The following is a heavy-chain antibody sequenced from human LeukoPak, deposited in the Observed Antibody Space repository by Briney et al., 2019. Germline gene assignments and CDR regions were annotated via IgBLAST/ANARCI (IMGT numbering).Heavy chain of an antibody. CDR3: AKLRGWNYFDY. Sequence: GGSLRLSCAASGFTFSSYAMSWVRQAPGKGLEWVSGISGSGGSTYYADSVKGRFTIPRDNSKNTLYLQMNSLRAEDTAVYYCAKLRGWNYFDYWGQGTLVTVSS. J-gene: IGHJ4*02. D-gene: IGHD6-19*01. CDR2: ISGSGGST. CDR1: GFTFSSYA. V-gene: IGHV3-23*01.